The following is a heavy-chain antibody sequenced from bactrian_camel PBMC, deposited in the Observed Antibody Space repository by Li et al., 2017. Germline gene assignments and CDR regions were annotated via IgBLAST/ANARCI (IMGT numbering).Heavy chain of an antibody. CDR1: GFAADMYD. CDR2: RKTIKGDR. Sequence: HVQLVESGGGSVQAGGSLRLSCTASGFAADMYDMNWVRQAPGKGLEWVSTRKTIKGDRYYADSVKGRFTVSRDNTRNTLYLEMSSLKIEDTAMYYCTRDRGLAVPAGSFDYWAQGTQVTVS. CDR3: TRDRGLAVPAGSFDY. V-gene: IGHV3S1*01. J-gene: IGHJ6*01. D-gene: IGHD6*01.